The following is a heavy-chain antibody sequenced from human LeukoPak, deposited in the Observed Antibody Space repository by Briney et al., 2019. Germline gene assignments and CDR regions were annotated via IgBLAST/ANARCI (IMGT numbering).Heavy chain of an antibody. Sequence: SETLSLTCTVSGGSISSYYWSWIRQPAEKGLEWIGRIYHSGSTYYNPSLKSRVTISVDTSKNQFSLKLFSVTAADTAVYYCARAATVTNDAFDIWGQGTMVTVSS. J-gene: IGHJ3*02. CDR3: ARAATVTNDAFDI. D-gene: IGHD4-17*01. V-gene: IGHV4-4*07. CDR1: GGSISSYY. CDR2: IYHSGST.